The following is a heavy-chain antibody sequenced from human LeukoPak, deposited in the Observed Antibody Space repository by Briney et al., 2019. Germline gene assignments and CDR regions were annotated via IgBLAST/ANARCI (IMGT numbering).Heavy chain of an antibody. V-gene: IGHV4-4*07. D-gene: IGHD2-21*01. Sequence: SETLSLTCTVSGGSISSYYWSWIRQPAGKALEWIGRIYTSGSTNYNPSLKSRVTMSVDTSKNQFSLKLSPVTAADTAVYYCARAELRGGDFDYWGQGTLVTVSS. CDR1: GGSISSYY. J-gene: IGHJ4*02. CDR2: IYTSGST. CDR3: ARAELRGGDFDY.